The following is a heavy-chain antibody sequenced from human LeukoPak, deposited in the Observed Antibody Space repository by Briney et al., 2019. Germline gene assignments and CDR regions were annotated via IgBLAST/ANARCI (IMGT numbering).Heavy chain of an antibody. V-gene: IGHV3-30*04. CDR1: GFTFSSYA. D-gene: IGHD2-2*01. Sequence: GGSLRLSCAASGFTFSSYAMHWVRQAPGKGLEWVAVISYDGRNKYYADSVKGRFTISRDNSKNTLYLQMNSQRAEDTAVYYWARDRRYCSSTSCYYYYGMDVWGQGTTVTVS. CDR3: ARDRRYCSSTSCYYYYGMDV. CDR2: ISYDGRNK. J-gene: IGHJ6*02.